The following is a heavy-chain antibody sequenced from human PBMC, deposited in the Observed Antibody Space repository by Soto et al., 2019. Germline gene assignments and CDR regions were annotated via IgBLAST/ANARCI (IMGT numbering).Heavy chain of an antibody. Sequence: QVQLVQSGAEVKKPGASVKVSCKASGYTFTSYGISWVRQAPGQGLEWMGWISAYNGNTNYAQKLQGRVSMTTDTSTSTAYMELRSLRSDDTAVYYCARGAYGDYVIGHYYYHYYMDVWGKGTTVTVSS. D-gene: IGHD4-17*01. CDR1: GYTFTSYG. V-gene: IGHV1-18*01. CDR3: ARGAYGDYVIGHYYYHYYMDV. CDR2: ISAYNGNT. J-gene: IGHJ6*03.